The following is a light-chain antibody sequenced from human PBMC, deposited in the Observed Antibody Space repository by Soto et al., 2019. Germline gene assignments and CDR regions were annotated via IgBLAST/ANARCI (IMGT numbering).Light chain of an antibody. V-gene: IGLV2-14*01. Sequence: QSALTQPASVSGSRGQSITISCTGTSTDVGRYNYVSWYQQHPGKAPKLMVYDVSNRPSWVSNRFSGSKSGITASLTISGLQAEDEADYYCTSYTSDSTYVFGTGTKLTVL. J-gene: IGLJ1*01. CDR1: STDVGRYNY. CDR2: DVS. CDR3: TSYTSDSTYV.